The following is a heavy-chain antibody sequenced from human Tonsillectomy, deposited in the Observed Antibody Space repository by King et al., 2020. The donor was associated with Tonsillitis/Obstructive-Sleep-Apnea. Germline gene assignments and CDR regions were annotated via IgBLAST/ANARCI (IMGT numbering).Heavy chain of an antibody. V-gene: IGHV3-48*03. CDR1: GFTFSNYE. CDR2: ISTSGLTI. J-gene: IGHJ6*03. D-gene: IGHD3-3*01. Sequence: VQLVESGGGLVQPGGSLRLSCAASGFTFSNYEMNWVRQAPGKGLEWVSYISTSGLTIYYADSVKGRFTISRDNAKNSLYLQMNSLRAEDTAVYYCARGNYDFWSGCYPDLNYYYYMDVWGKGTTVTVSS. CDR3: ARGNYDFWSGCYPDLNYYYYMDV.